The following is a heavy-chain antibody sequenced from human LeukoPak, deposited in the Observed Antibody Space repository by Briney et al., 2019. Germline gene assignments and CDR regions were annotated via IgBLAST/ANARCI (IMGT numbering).Heavy chain of an antibody. D-gene: IGHD3-22*01. CDR1: GDSISSSTCN. V-gene: IGHV4-30-2*01. J-gene: IGHJ4*02. CDR2: ISQSGNS. CDR3: ARDQVDYDIPDHFDY. Sequence: SETLSLTCTVSGDSISSSTCNWSWIRQPPGKGLEWIGYISQSGNSYFTPSLKSRATISVDRSKNHFSLTLISVTAADTAVYYCARDQVDYDIPDHFDYWGKGTLVAVSS.